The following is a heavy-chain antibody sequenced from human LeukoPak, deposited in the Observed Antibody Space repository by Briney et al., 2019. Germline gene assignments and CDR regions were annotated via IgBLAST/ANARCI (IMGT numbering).Heavy chain of an antibody. D-gene: IGHD3-9*01. Sequence: GGSLRLSCAASGPTFNTYTMTWVRQAPGKGLEWVSSTTASSTAIYAAHSVKGRFTISRDNAKNFLYLQMNSLRAEDTAVYYCARTYYDILTGYNPYFDYWGQGILVTVSS. CDR1: GPTFNTYT. CDR3: ARTYYDILTGYNPYFDY. CDR2: TTASSTAI. J-gene: IGHJ4*02. V-gene: IGHV3-21*01.